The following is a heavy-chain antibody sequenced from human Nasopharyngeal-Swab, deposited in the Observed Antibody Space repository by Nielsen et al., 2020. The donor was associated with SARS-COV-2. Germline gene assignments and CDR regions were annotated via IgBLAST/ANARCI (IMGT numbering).Heavy chain of an antibody. J-gene: IGHJ6*02. V-gene: IGHV1-69*13. CDR3: ARISAAPPPYYGMDV. CDR1: GGTFSSYA. CDR2: IIPIFGTA. D-gene: IGHD6-13*01. Sequence: SAKVSCKASGGTFSSYAISWVRQAPGQGLEWMGGIIPIFGTANYAQKFQGRVTITADESTSTAYMELSSLRSEDTAVYYCARISAAPPPYYGMDVWGQGTTVTVSS.